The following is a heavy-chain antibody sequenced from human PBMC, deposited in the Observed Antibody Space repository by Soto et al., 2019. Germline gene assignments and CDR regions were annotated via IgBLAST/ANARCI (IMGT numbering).Heavy chain of an antibody. J-gene: IGHJ4*02. CDR3: SRDLSPY. D-gene: IGHD3-16*02. Sequence: ASVKVSCKASGGTFSSYTIHWVRQAPGQGLEWMIKVNPTGGSPTFGQKFQGRVTVTTDTSTSTVYMELSSLRSDDTAVYYCSRDLSPYWGQGTLVTVSS. V-gene: IGHV1-46*03. CDR2: VNPTGGSP. CDR1: GGTFSSYT.